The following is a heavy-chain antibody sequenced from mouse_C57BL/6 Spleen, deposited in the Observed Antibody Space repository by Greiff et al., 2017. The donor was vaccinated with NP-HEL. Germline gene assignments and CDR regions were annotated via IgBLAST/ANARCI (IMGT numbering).Heavy chain of an antibody. V-gene: IGHV1-47*01. J-gene: IGHJ4*01. CDR2: FHPYNDDT. CDR1: GYTFTTYP. CDR3: ARRDSNYWAMDY. Sequence: QVQLQQPGAELVRPGSSVKLSCKASGYTFTTYPIEWMKQNHGKSLEWIGNFHPYNDDTKYNEKFKGKATLTVEKSTSTVYLELSRLTSDDSAVYYCARRDSNYWAMDYWGQGTSVTVSS. D-gene: IGHD2-5*01.